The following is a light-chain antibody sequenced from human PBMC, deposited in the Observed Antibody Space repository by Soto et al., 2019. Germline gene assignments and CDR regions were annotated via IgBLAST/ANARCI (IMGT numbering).Light chain of an antibody. Sequence: ILMTQSPATLSVSPGERATLSCRASQSVSNNLAWYQQKPGQAPRLLIYDASTRATRIPARFSGSGSGTEFTLTISGLQSEDCAVYYCQQYNNWPPWTFGQGTKVEIK. CDR2: DAS. CDR3: QQYNNWPPWT. J-gene: IGKJ1*01. CDR1: QSVSNN. V-gene: IGKV3-15*01.